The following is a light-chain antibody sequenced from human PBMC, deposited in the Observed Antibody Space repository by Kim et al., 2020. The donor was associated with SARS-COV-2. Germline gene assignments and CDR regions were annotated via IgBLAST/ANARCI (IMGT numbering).Light chain of an antibody. J-gene: IGKJ1*01. CDR2: AAS. Sequence: ASVGDSVIITCRASQDIANSLAWDQQKPGKVPQVLIYAASTLQSGVPSRFSGSGSGTEFTLTIGSLQTEDVATYYCQKYNSAPWTFGPGTKVDIK. CDR1: QDIANS. CDR3: QKYNSAPWT. V-gene: IGKV1-27*01.